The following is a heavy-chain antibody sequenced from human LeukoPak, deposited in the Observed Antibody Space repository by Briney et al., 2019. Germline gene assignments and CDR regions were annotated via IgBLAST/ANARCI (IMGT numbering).Heavy chain of an antibody. Sequence: GGSLRLSCAASGFTFSDYYMSWVRQAPGKGLEWVSVIYSGGSTYYADSVKGRFTISRDNSKNTLYLQMNSLRAEDTAVYYCARDLGFVGATRGFDYWGQGTLVTVSS. J-gene: IGHJ4*02. V-gene: IGHV3-66*01. CDR2: IYSGGST. CDR3: ARDLGFVGATRGFDY. D-gene: IGHD1-26*01. CDR1: GFTFSDYY.